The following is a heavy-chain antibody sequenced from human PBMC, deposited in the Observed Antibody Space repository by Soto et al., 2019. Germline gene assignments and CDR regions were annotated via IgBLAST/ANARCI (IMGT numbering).Heavy chain of an antibody. J-gene: IGHJ4*02. V-gene: IGHV4-39*01. CDR3: ARHEGNGNVWPLDY. Sequence: PSETLSLTCTVSGDSIGTTHSYWAWVRQSPGKGLEWIGNIHYSGSTYYMPSLRSRVTLSVDTSKNQFSLRLTSVTAEDTAVYYCARHEGNGNVWPLDYWGQGILVTVSS. CDR1: GDSIGTTHSY. CDR2: IHYSGST. D-gene: IGHD2-8*01.